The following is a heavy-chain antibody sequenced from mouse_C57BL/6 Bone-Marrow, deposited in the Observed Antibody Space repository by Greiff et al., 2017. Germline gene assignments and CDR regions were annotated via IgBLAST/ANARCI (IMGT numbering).Heavy chain of an antibody. V-gene: IGHV1-81*01. Sequence: QVQLQQSGAELARPGASVKLSCKASGYTFTSYGISWVKQRTGQGLEWIGEIYPRSGNTYYNEKFKGKTTRTADKSSSTAYMELRSLTSEDSAVYFCARSWILEVMNYWGQGTAVTVSA. D-gene: IGHD2-14*01. CDR3: ARSWILEVMNY. CDR2: IYPRSGNT. J-gene: IGHJ4*01. CDR1: GYTFTSYG.